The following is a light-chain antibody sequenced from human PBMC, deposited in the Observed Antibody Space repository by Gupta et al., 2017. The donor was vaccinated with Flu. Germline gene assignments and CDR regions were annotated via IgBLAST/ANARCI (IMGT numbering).Light chain of an antibody. CDR1: TSNIGSND. Sequence: QSVLTQPPSASGTPGQRVAISCSGSTSNIGSNDVFWYLQLPGAAPRPLISKNNQRPPGVPERFSGSKSGTSASLAASGLRSEDEGDYYCVVWYDSLNGRVFGGGTKLTVL. CDR2: KNN. J-gene: IGLJ2*01. V-gene: IGLV1-47*01. CDR3: VVWYDSLNGRV.